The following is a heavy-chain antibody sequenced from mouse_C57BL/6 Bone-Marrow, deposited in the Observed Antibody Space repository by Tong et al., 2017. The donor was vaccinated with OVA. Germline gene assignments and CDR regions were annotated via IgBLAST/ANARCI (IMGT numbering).Heavy chain of an antibody. D-gene: IGHD2-3*01. V-gene: IGHV5-2*01. Sequence: EVQLVESGGGLVQPGESLKLSCESNEYEFPSHDMSWVRKTPEKRLELVAAINSDGGSTYYPDTMERRFIISRDNTRKTPDGKIGSLRTEKTAWYYCASKDGYPAWFAYWGQGTLVTVSA. CDR1: EYEFPSHD. CDR2: INSDGGST. CDR3: ASKDGYPAWFAY. J-gene: IGHJ3*01.